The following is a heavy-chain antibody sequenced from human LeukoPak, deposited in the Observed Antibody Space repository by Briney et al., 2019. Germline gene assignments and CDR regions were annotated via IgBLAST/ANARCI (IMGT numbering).Heavy chain of an antibody. CDR1: GGSISSSSYY. V-gene: IGHV4-39*07. CDR2: IYYSGST. J-gene: IGHJ4*02. Sequence: SETLSLTCTVSGGSISSSSYYWGWIRQPPGKGLEWIGSIYYSGSTYYNPSLKSRVTISVDTSKNQFSLKLSSMTAADTAVYYCAFGLYDFDYWGQGTLVTVSS. CDR3: AFGLYDFDY. D-gene: IGHD5/OR15-5a*01.